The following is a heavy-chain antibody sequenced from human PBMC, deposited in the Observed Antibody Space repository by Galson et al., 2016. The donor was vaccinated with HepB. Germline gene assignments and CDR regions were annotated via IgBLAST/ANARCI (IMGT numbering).Heavy chain of an antibody. Sequence: SVKVSCKASGGTSSSYTISWVRQAPGQGLEWMGGIIPIFDTANYAQKFQGRVTITADKSTSTAYMELSSLRSEDTAVYYCARQGLAARGWFDPWGQGTLVTVSS. J-gene: IGHJ5*02. D-gene: IGHD6-19*01. CDR2: IIPIFDTA. CDR3: ARQGLAARGWFDP. V-gene: IGHV1-69*06. CDR1: GGTSSSYT.